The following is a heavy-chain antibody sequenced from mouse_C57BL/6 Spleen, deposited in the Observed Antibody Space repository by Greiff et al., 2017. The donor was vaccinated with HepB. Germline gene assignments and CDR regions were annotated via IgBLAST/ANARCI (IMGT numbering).Heavy chain of an antibody. J-gene: IGHJ3*01. Sequence: QVQLQQSGAELVKPGASVKISCKASGYAFSSYWMNWVKQRPGTGLEWIGQIYPGDGDTNYNGKFKGKATLTADKSASTAYMQLSSLTSEDSAVYFCARIIPFAYWGQGTLVTVSA. CDR3: ARIIPFAY. CDR1: GYAFSSYW. CDR2: IYPGDGDT. V-gene: IGHV1-80*01.